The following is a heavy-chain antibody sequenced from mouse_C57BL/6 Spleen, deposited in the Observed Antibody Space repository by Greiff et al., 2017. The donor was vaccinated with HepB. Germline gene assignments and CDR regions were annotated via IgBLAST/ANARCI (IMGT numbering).Heavy chain of an antibody. V-gene: IGHV5-4*03. CDR1: GFTFSSYA. CDR3: ASYYSNWYFDV. Sequence: DVKLVESGGGLVKPGGSLKLSCAASGFTFSSYAMSWVRQTPEKRLEWVATISDGGSYTYYPDNVKGRFTISRDNAKNNLYLQMSHLKSEDTAMYYCASYYSNWYFDVWGTGTTVTVSS. J-gene: IGHJ1*03. CDR2: ISDGGSYT. D-gene: IGHD2-5*01.